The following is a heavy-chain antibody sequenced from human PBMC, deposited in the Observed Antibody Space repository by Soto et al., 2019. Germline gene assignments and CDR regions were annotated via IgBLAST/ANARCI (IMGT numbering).Heavy chain of an antibody. CDR1: GGSFSGYY. V-gene: IGHV4-34*01. CDR2: INHSGST. CDR3: ARGDYIRSVDY. D-gene: IGHD4-4*01. Sequence: SETLSLTCAVYGGSFSGYYWSWIRQPPGKGLEWIGEINHSGSTNYNPSLKSRVTISVDTSKNQFSLKLSSVTAADTAVYYCARGDYIRSVDYWGQGTLVTVS. J-gene: IGHJ4*02.